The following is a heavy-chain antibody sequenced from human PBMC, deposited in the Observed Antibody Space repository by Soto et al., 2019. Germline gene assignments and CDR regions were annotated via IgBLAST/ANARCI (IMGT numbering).Heavy chain of an antibody. J-gene: IGHJ3*02. Sequence: SETLSLTCTVSGGSISSYYWSWIRQPPGKGPEWIGYIYYSGSTNYNPSLKSRVTISVDTSKNQFSLKLSSVTAADTAVYYCAREPLRYCSGGSCYSAGSAFDIWGQGTMVTVSS. D-gene: IGHD2-15*01. CDR3: AREPLRYCSGGSCYSAGSAFDI. CDR2: IYYSGST. CDR1: GGSISSYY. V-gene: IGHV4-59*01.